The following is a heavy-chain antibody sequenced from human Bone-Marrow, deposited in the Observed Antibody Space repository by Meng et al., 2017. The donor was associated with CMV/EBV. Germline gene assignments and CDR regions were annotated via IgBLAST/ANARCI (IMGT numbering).Heavy chain of an antibody. CDR1: GFTFSDYY. V-gene: IGHV3-11*01. CDR3: ARDLGDLYYYGMDV. J-gene: IGHJ6*02. CDR2: ISSSGSTI. Sequence: GESLKISCAASGFTFSDYYMSWIRQAPGKGLEWVSYISSSGSTIYYADSVKGRFTISRDNAKKSLYLQMNSLRAEDTAVYYCARDLGDLYYYGMDVWGQGTTVTVSS.